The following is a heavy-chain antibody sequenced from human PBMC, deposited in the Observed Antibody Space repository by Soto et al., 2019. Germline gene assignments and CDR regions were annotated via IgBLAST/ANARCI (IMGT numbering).Heavy chain of an antibody. CDR1: GFTFSSSA. V-gene: IGHV3-23*01. CDR2: ISGSGGST. J-gene: IGHJ5*02. CDR3: AKNQGVELVPLATVDWFDP. D-gene: IGHD1-26*01. Sequence: GGSLRLSCAASGFTFSSSAMTWVRQAPGKGLEWVSAISGSGGSTYYTDSVKGRFTISRDNSKNTLYLQMNSLRAEDTAVYHCAKNQGVELVPLATVDWFDPWGQGSVVTVSS.